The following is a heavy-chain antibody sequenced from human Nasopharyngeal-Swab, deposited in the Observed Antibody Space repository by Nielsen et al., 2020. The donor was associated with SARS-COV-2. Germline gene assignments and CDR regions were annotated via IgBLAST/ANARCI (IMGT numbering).Heavy chain of an antibody. V-gene: IGHV2-70*11. Sequence: SGPTLVKPPQTLTLTCTFSGFSLSTSGMCVSWIRQPPGKALEWLARIDWDDDKYYSTSLKTRLTISKDTSKNQVVLTMTNMDPVDTATYYCARILSLGPSGSYLGGFDYWGQGTLVTVSS. CDR3: ARILSLGPSGSYLGGFDY. CDR1: GFSLSTSGMC. CDR2: IDWDDDK. D-gene: IGHD3-10*01. J-gene: IGHJ4*02.